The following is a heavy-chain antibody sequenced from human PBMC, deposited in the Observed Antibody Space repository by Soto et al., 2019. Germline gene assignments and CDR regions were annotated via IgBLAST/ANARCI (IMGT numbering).Heavy chain of an antibody. Sequence: ASVKVSCKASGYTFTSYYMHWVRQAPGQGLEWMGIINPSGGSTSYAQKFQGRVTMTRDTSTSTVYMELSSLRSEDTAVYYCARDGVVVSDLDYFQHRGQGTLVTVSS. V-gene: IGHV1-46*03. CDR2: INPSGGST. J-gene: IGHJ1*01. D-gene: IGHD3-22*01. CDR1: GYTFTSYY. CDR3: ARDGVVVSDLDYFQH.